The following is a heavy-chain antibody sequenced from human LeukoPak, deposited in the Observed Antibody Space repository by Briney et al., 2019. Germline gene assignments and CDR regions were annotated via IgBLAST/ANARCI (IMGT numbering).Heavy chain of an antibody. V-gene: IGHV5-10-1*01. D-gene: IGHD5-24*01. CDR3: ARLGNTGCATNFDY. Sequence: GEPLKISGKGSGYSVTNNWGTWVRQMPGKGLGWLGSIDPSDAYTTYSPSFEGHVSISAEKSITTAFLQWSRLKGTATAMYYCARLGNTGCATNFDYWGPGTLVIVSS. CDR2: IDPSDAYT. J-gene: IGHJ4*02. CDR1: GYSVTNNW.